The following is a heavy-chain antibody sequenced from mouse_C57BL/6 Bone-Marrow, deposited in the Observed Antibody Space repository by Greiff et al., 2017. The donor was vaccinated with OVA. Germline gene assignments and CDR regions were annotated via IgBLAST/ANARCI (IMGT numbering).Heavy chain of an antibody. V-gene: IGHV5-17*01. J-gene: IGHJ3*01. CDR1: GFTFSDYG. D-gene: IGHD1-1*01. CDR3: ARNYYPFAY. Sequence: EVHLVESGGGLVKPGGSLKLSCAASGFTFSDYGMHWVRQAPEKGLEWVAYISSGSSTIYYADTVKGRFTISRDNAKNTLFLQMTSLRSEDTAMYYCARNYYPFAYWGQGTLVTVSA. CDR2: ISSGSSTI.